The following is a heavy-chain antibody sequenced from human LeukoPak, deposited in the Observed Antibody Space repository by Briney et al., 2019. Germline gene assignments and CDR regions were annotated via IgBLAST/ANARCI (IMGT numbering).Heavy chain of an antibody. CDR3: ARAKRWVQPSFDY. Sequence: GASVKVSCKASGGTFSSYAISWVRQAPGQGLEWMGGIIPIFGTANYAQKFQGRVTITADESTSTAYMELSSLRSEDTAVYYCARAKRWVQPSFDYWGQGTLVTVSS. D-gene: IGHD5-24*01. V-gene: IGHV1-69*13. J-gene: IGHJ4*02. CDR2: IIPIFGTA. CDR1: GGTFSSYA.